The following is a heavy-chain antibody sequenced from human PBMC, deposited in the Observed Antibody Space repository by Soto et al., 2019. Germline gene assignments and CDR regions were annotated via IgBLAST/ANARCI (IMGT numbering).Heavy chain of an antibody. CDR2: ISGSGGST. Sequence: GGSLRLSCAASGFTFSSYAMSWVRQAPGKGLEWVSAISGSGGSTYYADSVKGRFTISRDNSKNTLYLQMNSLRAEDTAVYSCAKDTYYYDSSGYLWGPGTLVTVSS. J-gene: IGHJ4*02. CDR1: GFTFSSYA. V-gene: IGHV3-23*01. D-gene: IGHD3-22*01. CDR3: AKDTYYYDSSGYL.